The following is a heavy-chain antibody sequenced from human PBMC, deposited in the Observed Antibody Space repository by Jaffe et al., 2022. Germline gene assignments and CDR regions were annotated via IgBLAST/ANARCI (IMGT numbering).Heavy chain of an antibody. D-gene: IGHD3-16*01. J-gene: IGHJ4*02. CDR3: ARDGTFGAPWLSY. CDR1: GFTFSSYW. V-gene: IGHV3-7*01. CDR2: IKQDGSEK. Sequence: EVQLVESGGGLVQRGGSLRLSCAASGFTFSSYWMSWVRQAPGKGLEWVANIKQDGSEKKYVDSVKGRFTISRDNAKNSLYLQMNSLRAEDTAVYYCARDGTFGAPWLSYWGQGTLVTVSS.